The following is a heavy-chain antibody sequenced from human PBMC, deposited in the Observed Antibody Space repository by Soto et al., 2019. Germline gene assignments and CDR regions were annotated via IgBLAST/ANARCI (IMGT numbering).Heavy chain of an antibody. CDR2: TSYRSKWYN. V-gene: IGHV6-1*01. D-gene: IGHD3-22*01. J-gene: IGHJ4*02. CDR3: ASTDRRGCGFDY. Sequence: SQTLSLTCDISGDSVSSNSAAWNWIRQSPSRGLEWLGRTSYRSKWYNDYAVSVKSRITINPDTSKNQFSLQLNSVTPEDTALYYCASTDRRGCGFDYRDQGTLLTVS. CDR1: GDSVSSNSAA.